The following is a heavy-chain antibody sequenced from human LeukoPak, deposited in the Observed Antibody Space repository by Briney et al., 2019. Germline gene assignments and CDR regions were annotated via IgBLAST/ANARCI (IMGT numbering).Heavy chain of an antibody. CDR3: ARTPPTAGLTTIGVGSDY. CDR2: ISGSSETI. J-gene: IGHJ4*02. CDR1: GFTLSTYS. V-gene: IGHV3-48*02. D-gene: IGHD4-11*01. Sequence: AGGSLRLSCAASGFTLSTYSMNWVRQAPGEGLEWVSYISGSSETIYYADSVKSRFTISRDNAKNSLYLQMNSLRDEDTAVYYCARTPPTAGLTTIGVGSDYWGQGTLVTVSS.